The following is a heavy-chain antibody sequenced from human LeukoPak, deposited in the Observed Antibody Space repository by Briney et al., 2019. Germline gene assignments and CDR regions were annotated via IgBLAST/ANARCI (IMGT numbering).Heavy chain of an antibody. CDR3: ARPRPGCSGGSCAFVY. D-gene: IGHD2-15*01. Sequence: ASVKVSCKASGYTFTSYYMHWVRQAPGQGLEWMGIINPSGGSTSYAQKFQGRVTMTRDMSTSTVYMELSSLRSEDTAVYYCARPRPGCSGGSCAFVYWGQGTLVTVSS. CDR2: INPSGGST. CDR1: GYTFTSYY. V-gene: IGHV1-46*01. J-gene: IGHJ4*02.